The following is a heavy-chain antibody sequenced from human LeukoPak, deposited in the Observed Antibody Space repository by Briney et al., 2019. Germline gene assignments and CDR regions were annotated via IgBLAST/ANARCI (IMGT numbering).Heavy chain of an antibody. CDR1: GYTFTGYY. Sequence: ASVKVSCKASGYTFTGYYMHWVRQAPGQGLEWMGWINPNSGGTNYAQKFQGRVTMTRDTSISTAYMELSRLRSDDTAVYYCARSPRGYCSGGSCYSYGHWGQGTLVTVSS. CDR2: INPNSGGT. J-gene: IGHJ4*02. D-gene: IGHD2-15*01. CDR3: ARSPRGYCSGGSCYSYGH. V-gene: IGHV1-2*02.